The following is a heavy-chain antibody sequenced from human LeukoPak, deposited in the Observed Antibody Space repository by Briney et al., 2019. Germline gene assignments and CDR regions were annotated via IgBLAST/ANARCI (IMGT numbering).Heavy chain of an antibody. CDR2: IYHSGST. V-gene: IGHV4-4*02. Sequence: SETLSLTCAVSGGSISSSNWWSWVRQPPGKGLEWIGEIYHSGSTNYNPSLKSRATISVDKSKNQFSLKLSAVTAADTAVYFCGFSEGDYWGQGALVTVSS. J-gene: IGHJ4*02. D-gene: IGHD6-25*01. CDR1: GGSISSSNW. CDR3: GFSEGDY.